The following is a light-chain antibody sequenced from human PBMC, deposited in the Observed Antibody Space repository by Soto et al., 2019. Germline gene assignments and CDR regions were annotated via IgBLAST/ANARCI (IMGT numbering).Light chain of an antibody. CDR2: AAT. V-gene: IGKV1-12*01. Sequence: DIQMTQSPSSVSASVGDRVTITCRASQGISSWLAWYQQKPGKAPKLLIYAATSLQSGVPSRFSGSGSWADFTLTISSLQPEYLATYYRHQANCFPFTFGPGTKVDIK. J-gene: IGKJ3*01. CDR3: HQANCFPFT. CDR1: QGISSW.